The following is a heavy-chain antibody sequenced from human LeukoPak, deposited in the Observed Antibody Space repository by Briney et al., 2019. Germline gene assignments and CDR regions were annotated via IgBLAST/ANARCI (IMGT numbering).Heavy chain of an antibody. D-gene: IGHD3-10*01. CDR1: GGSISSYY. J-gene: IGHJ4*02. CDR2: IYYSGST. Sequence: SETLSLTCTVSGGSISSYYWSWIRQPPGKGLEWIGYIYYSGSTNYNPSLKSRVTISVDTSKNQFSLKLSSVTAADTAVYYCAGEYPSPDYWGQGTLVTVSS. CDR3: AGEYPSPDY. V-gene: IGHV4-59*08.